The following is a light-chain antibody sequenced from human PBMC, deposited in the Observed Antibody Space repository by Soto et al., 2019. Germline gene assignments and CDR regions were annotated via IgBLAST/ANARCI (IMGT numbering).Light chain of an antibody. CDR1: STNIGAGYG. V-gene: IGLV1-40*01. CDR2: GNT. CDR3: CSYAGRSTWDVV. Sequence: QSVLTQPPSVSGAPGQRVSISCTGSSTNIGAGYGVHWYQQRPGTAPKLLIVGNTIRPSGVPDRFSASTSGSTASLTISGLQAEDEADYYCCSYAGRSTWDVVFGGGTKLTVL. J-gene: IGLJ2*01.